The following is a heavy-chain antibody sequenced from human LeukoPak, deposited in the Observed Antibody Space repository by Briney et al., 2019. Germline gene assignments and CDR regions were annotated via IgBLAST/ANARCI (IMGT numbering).Heavy chain of an antibody. CDR2: IYYSGST. D-gene: IGHD6-13*01. V-gene: IGHV4-59*01. CDR3: ARMSGYSSSWLDY. CDR1: GGSISSYY. J-gene: IGHJ4*02. Sequence: PSETLSLTCTVSGGSISSYYWSWIRQPPGKGLGWIGYIYYSGSTNYNPSLKSRVTISVDTSKNQFSLKLSSVTAADTAVYYCARMSGYSSSWLDYWGQGTLVTVSS.